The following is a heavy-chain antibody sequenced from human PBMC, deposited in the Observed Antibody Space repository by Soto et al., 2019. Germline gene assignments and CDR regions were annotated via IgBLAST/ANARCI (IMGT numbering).Heavy chain of an antibody. CDR3: ARASGDGSGASVNHYLDY. CDR1: GFTFGYYW. J-gene: IGHJ4*01. V-gene: IGHV3-7*03. D-gene: IGHD3-10*01. CDR2: IKLDASEK. Sequence: EGSLRLSCAASGFTFGYYWMSWVRQATGKGLEWLATIKLDASEKKYVDSVKGRFTLSRDNAKNSLYLQMDSLRVEDTSVYYCARASGDGSGASVNHYLDYWGQGTLVTVSS.